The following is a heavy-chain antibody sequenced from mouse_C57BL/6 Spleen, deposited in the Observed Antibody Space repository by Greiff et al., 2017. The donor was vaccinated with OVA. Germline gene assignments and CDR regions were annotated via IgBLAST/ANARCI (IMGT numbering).Heavy chain of an antibody. CDR2: IYPGSGST. J-gene: IGHJ2*01. CDR1: GYTFTSYW. CDR3: ARKAYYSNYGDY. V-gene: IGHV1-55*01. Sequence: QVPLQQPGAELVKPGASVKMSCKASGYTFTSYWITWVKQRPGQGLEWIGDIYPGSGSTNYTEKFKSKATLTVDTSSSTAYMQLSSLTSEDSAVYYCARKAYYSNYGDYWGQGTTLTVSS. D-gene: IGHD2-5*01.